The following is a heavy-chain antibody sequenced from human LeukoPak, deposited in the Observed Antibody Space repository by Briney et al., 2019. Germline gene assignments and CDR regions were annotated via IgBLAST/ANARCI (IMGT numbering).Heavy chain of an antibody. CDR1: GFTFSSYG. CDR3: VRHDWFDP. Sequence: QAGGSLRLSCAASGFTFSSYGMHWVRQAPGKGLEWVAVISYDGSNKYYADSVKGRFTISRDNSKNTLYLQMNSLRAEDTAIYYCVRHDWFDPWGQGTLVTVSS. J-gene: IGHJ5*02. V-gene: IGHV3-30*03. CDR2: ISYDGSNK.